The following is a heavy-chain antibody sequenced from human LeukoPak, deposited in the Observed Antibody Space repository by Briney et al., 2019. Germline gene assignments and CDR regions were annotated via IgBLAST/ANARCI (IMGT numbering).Heavy chain of an antibody. Sequence: PSYTLSLTCAVYGESISDYYWTWIRQFPGKGLDWIGEIHHSKGTNYNPSLKSRLTMSVDRSKNQFSLKLSSVTAADTAIYYCVRATAAGSGRAFDYWAQGSLVPVYS. V-gene: IGHV4-34*01. J-gene: IGHJ4*02. D-gene: IGHD3-10*01. CDR2: IHHSKGT. CDR3: VRATAAGSGRAFDY. CDR1: GESISDYY.